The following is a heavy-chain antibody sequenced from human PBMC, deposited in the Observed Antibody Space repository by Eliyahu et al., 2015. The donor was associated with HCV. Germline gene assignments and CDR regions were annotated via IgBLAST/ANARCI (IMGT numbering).Heavy chain of an antibody. Sequence: EVKLVESGGGLVKPGGSLRLSCVGSGFTFSHAWISWVRQAPGKGLEWVGRIKSYRDGGGTTDYAAPVNDRFTLSRDDSKSMVDLQMHSLKIEDTGIYFCTTGPVSHYNDWWGRGTLVTVSS. CDR2: IKSYRDGGGTT. D-gene: IGHD1-26*01. V-gene: IGHV3-15*01. CDR1: GFTFSHAW. J-gene: IGHJ4*02. CDR3: TTGPVSHYNDW.